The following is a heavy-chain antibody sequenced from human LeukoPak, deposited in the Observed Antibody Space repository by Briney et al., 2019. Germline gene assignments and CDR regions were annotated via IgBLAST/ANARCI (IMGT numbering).Heavy chain of an antibody. Sequence: PGGSLRLSCAASGFTFSDYYMSWIRQPPGKGLEWIGNIFYSGSTYYGPSLKSRVTISLDTSRNQFSLNLNSVTAAGTAVYYCAKSNGYGLVDIWGQGTMVTVSS. CDR1: GFTFSDYY. J-gene: IGHJ3*02. CDR2: IFYSGST. D-gene: IGHD3-10*01. CDR3: AKSNGYGLVDI. V-gene: IGHV4-59*12.